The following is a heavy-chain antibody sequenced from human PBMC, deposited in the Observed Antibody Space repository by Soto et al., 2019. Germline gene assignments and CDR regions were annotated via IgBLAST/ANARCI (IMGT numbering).Heavy chain of an antibody. CDR2: IYYSGSS. CDR1: GGSISSSTYY. CDR3: ARGVRGLRSY. D-gene: IGHD3-10*01. Sequence: SETLSLTCTVSGGSISSSTYYWGWIRQPPGKGLEWIGSIYYSGSSYYNPSLKSRVTISVDTSKNQFSLKLSSVTAADTAVYYCARGVRGLRSYWGQGTLVTVSS. J-gene: IGHJ4*02. V-gene: IGHV4-39*07.